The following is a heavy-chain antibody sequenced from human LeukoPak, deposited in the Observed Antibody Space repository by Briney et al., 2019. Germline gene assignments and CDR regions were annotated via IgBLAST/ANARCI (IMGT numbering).Heavy chain of an antibody. V-gene: IGHV4-39*07. Sequence: SETLSLTCTVSGGSISSGSYYWGWVRQPPGTGLEGIGNIYYSGSTYYNPSLKSRVIISVDTSKDQFSLKLTSVTAADTAVYYCARAPEYGLYYFDYWGQGTLVTVSS. D-gene: IGHD1-14*01. CDR3: ARAPEYGLYYFDY. CDR1: GGSISSGSYY. J-gene: IGHJ4*02. CDR2: IYYSGST.